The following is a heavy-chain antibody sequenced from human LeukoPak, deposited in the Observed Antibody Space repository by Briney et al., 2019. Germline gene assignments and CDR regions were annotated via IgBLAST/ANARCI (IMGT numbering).Heavy chain of an antibody. CDR1: GYTFTGYY. D-gene: IGHD2-15*01. V-gene: IGHV1-2*02. CDR2: INPNSGGT. CDR3: ARVRRAGSSSSIDY. J-gene: IGHJ4*02. Sequence: ASVKVSCKASGYTFTGYYMHWVRQAPGQGLEWMGWINPNSGGTNYAQKFQGRVTMTRDTSISTAYMELSRLRSDDTAVYCCARVRRAGSSSSIDYWGQGTLVTVSS.